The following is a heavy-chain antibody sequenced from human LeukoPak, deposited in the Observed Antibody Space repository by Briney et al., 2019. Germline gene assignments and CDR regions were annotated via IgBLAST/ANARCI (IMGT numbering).Heavy chain of an antibody. J-gene: IGHJ3*02. V-gene: IGHV1-18*01. CDR1: GYTFTSYG. Sequence: ASVKVSCKASGYTFTSYGISWVRQAPGQGLEWMGWISAYNGNTNYAQKLQGRVTMTTDTSTSTAYMELRSLRSDGTAVYYCATSAAYCGGDCYLAVDDAFDIWGQGTMVTVSS. CDR2: ISAYNGNT. D-gene: IGHD2-21*02. CDR3: ATSAAYCGGDCYLAVDDAFDI.